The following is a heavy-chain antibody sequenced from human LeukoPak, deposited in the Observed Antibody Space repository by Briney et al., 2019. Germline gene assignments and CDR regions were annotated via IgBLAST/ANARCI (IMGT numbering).Heavy chain of an antibody. J-gene: IGHJ5*02. V-gene: IGHV1-8*01. CDR2: MNPNSGNT. Sequence: ASVKVSYKPSGYTFTSYDINWVRQATGQGLEWMGWMNPNSGNTVYAQKFQGRLTMTRNTSINTAYMELSSLRSDDTAVYYCAKAGILATMNADCFDPWGQGTLVTVSS. D-gene: IGHD5-12*01. CDR3: AKAGILATMNADCFDP. CDR1: GYTFTSYD.